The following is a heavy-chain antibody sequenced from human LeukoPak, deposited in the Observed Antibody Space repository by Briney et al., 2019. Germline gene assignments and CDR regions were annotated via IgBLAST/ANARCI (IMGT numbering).Heavy chain of an antibody. CDR3: ARDLEL. CDR1: GGSISSYY. V-gene: IGHV4-59*01. J-gene: IGHJ4*02. D-gene: IGHD2/OR15-2a*01. CDR2: IYYSGST. Sequence: SETLSLTCTVSGGSISSYYWSWIRQPPGKGLEWIGYIYYSGSTNYNPSLKSRVTISVDTSKNQFSLKLSSVTAADTAVYYYARDLELWGQGTLVTVSS.